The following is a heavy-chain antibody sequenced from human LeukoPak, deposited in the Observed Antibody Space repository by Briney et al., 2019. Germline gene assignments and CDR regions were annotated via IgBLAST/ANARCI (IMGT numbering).Heavy chain of an antibody. V-gene: IGHV3-7*01. Sequence: GESLRLSCAASGFTFTTYWMSWVRQAPGKGLEWVANIKQDGTEKYYVDSVKGRFTISRDNAKNTLYLQMNSLRAEDTAVYYCANQRYLKGSWGQGTLVTVSS. CDR2: IKQDGTEK. CDR1: GFTFTTYW. J-gene: IGHJ5*02. D-gene: IGHD3-9*01. CDR3: ANQRYLKGS.